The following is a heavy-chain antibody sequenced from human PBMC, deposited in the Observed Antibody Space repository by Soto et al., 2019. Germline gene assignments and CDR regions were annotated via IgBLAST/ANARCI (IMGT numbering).Heavy chain of an antibody. V-gene: IGHV3-21*02. CDR2: IRSNTDYI. CDR1: GFSFRNYT. J-gene: IGHJ4*02. Sequence: EVQLVESGGGLVKPGGSLRLSCEASGFSFRNYTMNWARQAPGKGLEWVSSIRSNTDYIYYADSVKGRSTISRDNAKNSLYLQMNTLRAEDTAVYYCARESEDLTSNFDCWGQGTLVTVSS. CDR3: ARESEDLTSNFDC.